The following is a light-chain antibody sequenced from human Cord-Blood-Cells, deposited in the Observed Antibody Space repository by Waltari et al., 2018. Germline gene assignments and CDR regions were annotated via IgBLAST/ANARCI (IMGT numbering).Light chain of an antibody. CDR1: QSVSSSY. CDR3: QQYGSSSLT. Sequence: DIVLTQSPGTLSLSPGERATRSCRASQSVSSSYLAWYQQKPGQAPRLLIYGASSRATGIPDRFSGSGSGTDFTLTISRLEPEDFAVYYCQQYGSSSLTFGGGTKVEIK. CDR2: GAS. J-gene: IGKJ4*01. V-gene: IGKV3-20*01.